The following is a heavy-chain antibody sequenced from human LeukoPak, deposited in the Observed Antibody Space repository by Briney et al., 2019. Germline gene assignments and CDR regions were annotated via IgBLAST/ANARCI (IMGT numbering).Heavy chain of an antibody. CDR2: MRYDGSNK. J-gene: IGHJ5*02. CDR1: GFTFSSYG. V-gene: IGHV3-30*02. D-gene: IGHD3-3*01. Sequence: GGSLRLSCAASGFTFSSYGMHWVRQAPGKGLEWVAFMRYDGSNKYYADSVKGRFTISRDNSKNTLYLQMNSLRAEDTAVYYCAKDLYDFWSGFNWFDPWGQGTLVTVSS. CDR3: AKDLYDFWSGFNWFDP.